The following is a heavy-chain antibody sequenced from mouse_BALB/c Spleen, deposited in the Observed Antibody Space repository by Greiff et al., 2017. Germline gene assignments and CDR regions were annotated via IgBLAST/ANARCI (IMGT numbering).Heavy chain of an antibody. Sequence: EVKLVESGPGLVKPSQSLSLTCTVTGYSITSDYAWNWIRQFPGNKLEWMGYISYSGSTSYNPSLKSRISITRDTSKNQFFLQLNSVTTEDTATYYCARSAITTATIFDYWGQGTTLTVSS. D-gene: IGHD1-2*01. CDR3: ARSAITTATIFDY. CDR1: GYSITSDYA. V-gene: IGHV3-2*02. CDR2: ISYSGST. J-gene: IGHJ2*01.